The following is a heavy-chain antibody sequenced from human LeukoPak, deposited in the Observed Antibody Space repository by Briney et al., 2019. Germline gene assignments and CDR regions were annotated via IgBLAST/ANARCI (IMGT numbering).Heavy chain of an antibody. V-gene: IGHV3-64D*09. D-gene: IGHD1-26*01. CDR3: VKGLYSGSSHFDY. CDR2: ISSNGGST. Sequence: PGGSLRLSCSASGFTFSTYAMHWVRQAPGKGLEYVSAISSNGGSTYYADSVKGRFTISRDNSKNTLYLQMSSLRAEDTAVYFCVKGLYSGSSHFDYWGQGTLVTVSS. J-gene: IGHJ4*02. CDR1: GFTFSTYA.